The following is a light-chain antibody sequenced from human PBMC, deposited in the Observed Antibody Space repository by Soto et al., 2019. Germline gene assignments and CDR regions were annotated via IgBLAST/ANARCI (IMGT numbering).Light chain of an antibody. Sequence: QSALTQPASVSGSPGQSITISCTGTEVGAHRFVSWYQQVPGTAPKLLIYEVIKRPSGISPRFSGSKAGNTASLTISGRQADDEADYFCSTYPSASTSFGGGTKLTVL. CDR2: EVI. J-gene: IGLJ2*01. CDR1: EVGAHRF. V-gene: IGLV2-14*01. CDR3: STYPSASTS.